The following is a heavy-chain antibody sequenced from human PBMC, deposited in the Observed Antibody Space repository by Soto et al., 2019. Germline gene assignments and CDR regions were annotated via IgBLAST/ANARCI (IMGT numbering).Heavy chain of an antibody. V-gene: IGHV4-31*03. D-gene: IGHD5-12*01. Sequence: QVQLQESGPGLVKPSQTLSLTCTVSGGSISSGGYYWSWIRKHPGKGLEWIGYIYYSGSTYYNPSLKSRVTISVDTSKNQFSLKLSSVTAADTAVYYCARCRWLGKYYFDYWGQGTLVTVSS. CDR1: GGSISSGGYY. CDR2: IYYSGST. J-gene: IGHJ4*02. CDR3: ARCRWLGKYYFDY.